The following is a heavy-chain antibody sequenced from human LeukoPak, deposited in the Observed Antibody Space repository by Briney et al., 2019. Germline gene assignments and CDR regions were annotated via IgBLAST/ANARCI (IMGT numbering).Heavy chain of an antibody. CDR1: GFTFSSNS. D-gene: IGHD3-10*01. V-gene: IGHV3-23*01. Sequence: GGSLRLSCAASGFTFSSNSMSWVRQAPGKGLEWVSAISDTGTTYYADSVKGRFTISRDNSKNTLYLQMNSLRDDDTAVYYCVTETSGSFHYWGQGTLVTVSS. CDR3: VTETSGSFHY. J-gene: IGHJ4*02. CDR2: ISDTGTT.